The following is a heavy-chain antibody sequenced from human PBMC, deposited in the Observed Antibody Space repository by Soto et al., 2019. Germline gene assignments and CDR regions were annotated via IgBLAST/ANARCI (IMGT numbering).Heavy chain of an antibody. V-gene: IGHV3-23*01. CDR1: GFTFSSYA. D-gene: IGHD3-22*01. Sequence: GGSLRLSCAASGFTFSSYAMSWVRQAPGKGLEWVSAISGSGGSTYYADSVKGRFTISRDNSKNTLYLQMNSLRAEDTAVYYCAKVIVRGPTPARGWFDPWGQGTLVTVSS. CDR2: ISGSGGST. CDR3: AKVIVRGPTPARGWFDP. J-gene: IGHJ5*02.